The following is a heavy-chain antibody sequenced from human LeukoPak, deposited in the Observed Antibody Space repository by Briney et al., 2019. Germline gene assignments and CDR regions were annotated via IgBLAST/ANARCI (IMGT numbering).Heavy chain of an antibody. J-gene: IGHJ4*02. CDR2: ISGSGGST. Sequence: AGGSLRLSCAASGFTFSSYAMSWVRQAPGKGLEWVSAISGSGGSTYYADSVKGRFTISRDNSKNTLYLQMNSLRAEDTAVYYCAKDQYITIFGTFDYWVQGTLVTVSS. D-gene: IGHD3-3*01. CDR3: AKDQYITIFGTFDY. CDR1: GFTFSSYA. V-gene: IGHV3-23*01.